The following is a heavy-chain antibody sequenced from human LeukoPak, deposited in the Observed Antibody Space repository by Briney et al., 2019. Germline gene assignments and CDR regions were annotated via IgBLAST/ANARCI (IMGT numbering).Heavy chain of an antibody. CDR3: ARESNVSENWNDGGWFDP. J-gene: IGHJ5*02. CDR2: INPNSGGT. CDR1: GYTFTGYY. Sequence: ASVKVPCKASGYTFTGYYMHWVRQAPEQGLEWMGWINPNSGGTNYAQKFQGRVTMTRDTSISTAYMELSRLRSDDTAVYYCARESNVSENWNDGGWFDPWGQGTLVTVSS. D-gene: IGHD1-1*01. V-gene: IGHV1-2*02.